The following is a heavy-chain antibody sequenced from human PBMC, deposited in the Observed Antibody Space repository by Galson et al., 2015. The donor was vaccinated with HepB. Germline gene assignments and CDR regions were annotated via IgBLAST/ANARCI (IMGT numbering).Heavy chain of an antibody. J-gene: IGHJ6*02. CDR2: ISRGSSLDI. CDR1: GFTFSGYT. V-gene: IGHV3-21*01. CDR3: ASESPDL. Sequence: SLRLACAGSGFTFSGYTMNWVRQAPGKGLQWGASISRGSSLDIFYRESVMGRFTVSRDNAKNSLYLQMNSLRVEDTGVYYCASESPDLWGQGTTVTVSS.